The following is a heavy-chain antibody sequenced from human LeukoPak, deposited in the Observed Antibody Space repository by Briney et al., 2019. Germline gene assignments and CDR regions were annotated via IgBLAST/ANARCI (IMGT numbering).Heavy chain of an antibody. CDR1: EYTFTYRY. J-gene: IGHJ4*02. D-gene: IGHD1-26*01. Sequence: GASVKVSCTASEYTFTYRYLHWVRQAPGQALEWMGWITPFNGNTNYAQKFQDRVTITRDRSMSTAYMELSSLRSEDTAMYYCARSPQWGGYWGQGTLVTVSS. V-gene: IGHV1-45*02. CDR2: ITPFNGNT. CDR3: ARSPQWGGY.